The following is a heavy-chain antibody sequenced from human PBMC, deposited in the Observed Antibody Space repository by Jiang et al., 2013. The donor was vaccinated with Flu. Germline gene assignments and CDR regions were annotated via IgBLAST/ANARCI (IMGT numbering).Heavy chain of an antibody. CDR3: AKDPSNRFDY. CDR2: VQYDGRIK. D-gene: IGHD4-11*01. Sequence: AASGFTFSSYGMHWVRQAPGKGLEWVAFVQYDGRIKYYADSVKGRFIISRDNSKNTLFLQMNSLTTEDAAVYYCAKDPSNRFDYWGQGTLVTVSS. V-gene: IGHV3-30*02. CDR1: GFTFSSYG. J-gene: IGHJ4*02.